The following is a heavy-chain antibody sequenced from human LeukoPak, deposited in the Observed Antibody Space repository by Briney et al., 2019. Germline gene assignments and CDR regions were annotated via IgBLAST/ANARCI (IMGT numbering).Heavy chain of an antibody. CDR3: ARDIMDSSSSVLGFDY. Sequence: VSVKVSCKASGYTFTSYYMHWVRQAPGQGLEWMGIINPSGGSTSYAQKFQGRVTMTRDTSTSTVYMELSSLRSEDTAVYYCARDIMDSSSSVLGFDYWGRGTLVTVSS. CDR1: GYTFTSYY. D-gene: IGHD6-6*01. J-gene: IGHJ4*02. V-gene: IGHV1-46*01. CDR2: INPSGGST.